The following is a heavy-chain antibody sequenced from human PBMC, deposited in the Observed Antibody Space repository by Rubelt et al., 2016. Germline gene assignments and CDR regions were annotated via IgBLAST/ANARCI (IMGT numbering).Heavy chain of an antibody. J-gene: IGHJ3*02. CDR1: DTPINRGYY. CDR2: INHSGRT. D-gene: IGHD6-6*01. CDR3: ARHGAPRRNVLDPFDI. V-gene: IGHV4-38-2*01. Sequence: QVRLQESGPELVKPSETLSLTCDVSDTPINRGYYWSWIRQPPGKGLEWIGEINHSGRTNYNPSLKSRVTISVDTSKDQFSLKLGSATAADTAVYYCARHGAPRRNVLDPFDIWGQGTMVTVSS.